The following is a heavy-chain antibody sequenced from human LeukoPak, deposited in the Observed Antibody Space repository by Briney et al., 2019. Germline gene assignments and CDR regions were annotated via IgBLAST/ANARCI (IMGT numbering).Heavy chain of an antibody. CDR2: IYTSGST. CDR1: GGSISSYY. CDR3: ARDQSISGYSGYVAGRYYYYYGMDV. J-gene: IGHJ6*02. Sequence: SETLSLTCTVSGGSISSYYWSWIRQPAGKGLEWIGRIYTSGSTNHNPSLKSRVTMSVDTSKNQFSLKLSSVTAADTAVYYCARDQSISGYSGYVAGRYYYYYGMDVWGQGTTVTVSS. D-gene: IGHD5-12*01. V-gene: IGHV4-4*07.